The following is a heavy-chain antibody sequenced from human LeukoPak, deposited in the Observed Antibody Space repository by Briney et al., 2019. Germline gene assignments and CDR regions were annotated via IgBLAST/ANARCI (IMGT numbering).Heavy chain of an antibody. CDR2: INPNSGGT. D-gene: IGHD2-2*01. CDR1: GYTFTSYY. CDR3: ARDSTIFQYQSPYNWFDP. Sequence: ASVKVSRKASGYTFTSYYMHWVRQAPGQGLEWMGWINPNSGGTNYAQKFQGRVTMTRDTSISTAYMELSRLRSDDTAVYYCARDSTIFQYQSPYNWFDPWGQGTLVTVSS. J-gene: IGHJ5*02. V-gene: IGHV1-2*02.